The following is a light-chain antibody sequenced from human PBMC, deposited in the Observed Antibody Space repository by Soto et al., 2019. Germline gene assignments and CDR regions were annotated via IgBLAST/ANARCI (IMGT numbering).Light chain of an antibody. CDR1: QSISSW. V-gene: IGKV1-5*03. CDR3: QQYNSYSWT. CDR2: KAS. J-gene: IGKJ1*01. Sequence: DIQMTQSPSTLSASVGDRVTITCRASQSISSWLAWYHQKPGKAPTLLIYKASSLESGVPSRFTGSGSGTEFTLTISSLQPDDFATYYCQQYNSYSWTFGQGTKVEIK.